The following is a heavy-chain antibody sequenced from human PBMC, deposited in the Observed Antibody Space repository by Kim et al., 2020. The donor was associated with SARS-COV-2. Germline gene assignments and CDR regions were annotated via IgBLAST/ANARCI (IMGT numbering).Heavy chain of an antibody. CDR2: IYSSGTT. V-gene: IGHV4-39*01. J-gene: IGHJ4*02. CDR3: ARQGLGSGYDSPPAYFDR. CDR1: GDTINRSPYF. Sequence: SETLSLTCTVSGDTINRSPYFWGWVRQPPGKGLQWIGSIYSSGTTYSSPSLSSRVTLSVDMSENQFSLRLTSVTVAETAVYYCARQGLGSGYDSPPAYFDRGGQGILVTVSS. D-gene: IGHD5-12*01.